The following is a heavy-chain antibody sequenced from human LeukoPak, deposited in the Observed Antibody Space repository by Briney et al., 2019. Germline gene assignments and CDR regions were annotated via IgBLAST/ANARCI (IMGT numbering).Heavy chain of an antibody. CDR3: ARDRGYYYDSSGDGYFDY. V-gene: IGHV3-49*04. CDR2: IRSKAYGGTT. CDR1: GFTFGDYA. Sequence: GGSLRLSCTASGFTFGDYAMSWVRQAPGKGLEWVGFIRSKAYGGTTEYAASVKGRFTISRDDSKSIAYLQMNSLRAEDTALYYCARDRGYYYDSSGDGYFDYWGQGTLVTVSS. J-gene: IGHJ4*02. D-gene: IGHD3-22*01.